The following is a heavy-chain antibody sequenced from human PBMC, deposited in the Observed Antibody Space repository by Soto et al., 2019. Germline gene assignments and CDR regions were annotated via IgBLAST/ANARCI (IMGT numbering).Heavy chain of an antibody. D-gene: IGHD3-10*01. J-gene: IGHJ6*02. V-gene: IGHV3-66*01. CDR2: IYSGGTT. Sequence: EVQLVESGGGLVQPGGSLRLSCAGSALTASKNYMSWVRQPPGKGLEWVSVIYSGGTTYYADSVKDRFSISRDNSKSTLYLQMDNLRAGDTAVYSCARGGSGSDGDYYGMDVWGQGTTVTVSS. CDR1: ALTASKNY. CDR3: ARGGSGSDGDYYGMDV.